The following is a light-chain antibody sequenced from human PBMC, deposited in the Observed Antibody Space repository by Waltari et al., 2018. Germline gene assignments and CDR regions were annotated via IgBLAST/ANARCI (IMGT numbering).Light chain of an antibody. J-gene: IGLJ2*01. CDR2: QDS. CDR3: QSADSTSTHVV. CDR1: KLGDKY. Sequence: SYELTQPPSVSVSPGQTASITCSGDKLGDKYACWYQQKPGQSPVLVIYQDSKRPSGIPERFSGSTSGTTVTLTISGVQAEDEADYYCQSADSTSTHVVFGGGTKLTVL. V-gene: IGLV3-1*01.